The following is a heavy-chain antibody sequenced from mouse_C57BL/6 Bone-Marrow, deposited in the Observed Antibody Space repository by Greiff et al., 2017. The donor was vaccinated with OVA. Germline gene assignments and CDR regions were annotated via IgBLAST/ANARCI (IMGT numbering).Heavy chain of an antibody. CDR3: AKKGPRGSSYDYAMDY. D-gene: IGHD1-1*01. CDR2: IWRGGST. CDR1: GFSLTSYG. Sequence: QVQLKESGPGLVQPSQSLSITCTVSGFSLTSYGVHWVRQSPGKGLEWLGVIWRGGSTDYNAAFMSRLSITKDNSKSQVFFKMNSLQADDTAIYYCAKKGPRGSSYDYAMDYWGQGTSVTVSS. J-gene: IGHJ4*01. V-gene: IGHV2-5*01.